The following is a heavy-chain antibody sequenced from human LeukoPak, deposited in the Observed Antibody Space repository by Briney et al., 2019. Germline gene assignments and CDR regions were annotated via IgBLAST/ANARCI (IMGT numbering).Heavy chain of an antibody. CDR2: INGDGSNS. V-gene: IGHV3-74*01. CDR1: GFTFTTYW. Sequence: GGSLRLSCVASGFTFTTYWMHWVRQAPGKGLVWVSRINGDGSNSNYADSVKGRFTISRDNARNTLYLQMNGLRAEDTALYYCARTSPTSHFDFWGQGTLVTVS. D-gene: IGHD3-16*01. J-gene: IGHJ4*02. CDR3: ARTSPTSHFDF.